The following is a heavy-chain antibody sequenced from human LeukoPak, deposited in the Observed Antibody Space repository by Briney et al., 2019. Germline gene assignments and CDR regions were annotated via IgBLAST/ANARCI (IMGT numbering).Heavy chain of an antibody. CDR3: ARVRRYSSSWDDDAFDI. Sequence: GGSLRLPCAASGFTFSSYSMNWVRQAPGKGLEWVSSISSSSSYIYYADSVKGRFTISRDNAKNSLYLQMNSLRAEDTAVYYCARVRRYSSSWDDDAFDIWGQGTMVTVSS. V-gene: IGHV3-21*01. D-gene: IGHD6-6*01. J-gene: IGHJ3*02. CDR2: ISSSSSYI. CDR1: GFTFSSYS.